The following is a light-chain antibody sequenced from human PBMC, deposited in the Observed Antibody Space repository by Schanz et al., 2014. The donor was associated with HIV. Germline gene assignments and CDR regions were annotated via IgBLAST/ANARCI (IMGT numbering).Light chain of an antibody. V-gene: IGLV1-44*01. CDR2: RNN. Sequence: QSVLTQPPSASGTPGQGVTISCSGSNSNIGSYYVNWYQQFPGTAPKLLIYRNNQRPSGVPDRFSGSKSGTSASLAISGLQSEDEADYYCAAWDDSLNGVLFGGGTKLTVL. CDR3: AAWDDSLNGVL. CDR1: NSNIGSYY. J-gene: IGLJ2*01.